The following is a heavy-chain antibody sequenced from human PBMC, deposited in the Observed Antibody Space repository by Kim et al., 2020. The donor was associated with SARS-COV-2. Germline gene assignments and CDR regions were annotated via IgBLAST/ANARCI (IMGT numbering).Heavy chain of an antibody. V-gene: IGHV1-69*04. Sequence: KFQGRGTITADKSTSTAYMELSSLRSEDTAVYYCARDAYGSGSYSRGMDVWGQGTTVTVSS. CDR3: ARDAYGSGSYSRGMDV. D-gene: IGHD3-10*01. J-gene: IGHJ6*02.